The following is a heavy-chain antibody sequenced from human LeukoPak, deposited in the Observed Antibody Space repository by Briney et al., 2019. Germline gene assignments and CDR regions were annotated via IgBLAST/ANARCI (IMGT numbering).Heavy chain of an antibody. CDR2: IYYSGST. CDR1: GGSISSGDYY. Sequence: SQTLPLTCTVSGGSISSGDYYWSWIRQPPGKGLEWIGYIYYSGSTYYNPSLKSRVTISVDTSKNQFSLKLSSVTAADTAVYYCARGHSEYQLLSESWFDPWGQGTLVTVSS. V-gene: IGHV4-30-4*08. D-gene: IGHD2-2*01. J-gene: IGHJ5*02. CDR3: ARGHSEYQLLSESWFDP.